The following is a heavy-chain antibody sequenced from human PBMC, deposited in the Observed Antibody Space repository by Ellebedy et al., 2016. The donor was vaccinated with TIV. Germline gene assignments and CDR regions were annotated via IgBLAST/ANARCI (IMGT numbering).Heavy chain of an antibody. Sequence: SETLSLXXTVSGGSISSSSYYWGWIRQPPGKGLEWIGSIYYSGRTYYNPSLKSRVIISVDTSKNQFSLRLSSVTVADTAVYYCARLAYSSSSRDYYYGMDVWGQGTTVTVSS. CDR3: ARLAYSSSSRDYYYGMDV. J-gene: IGHJ6*02. CDR1: GGSISSSSYY. D-gene: IGHD6-6*01. V-gene: IGHV4-39*01. CDR2: IYYSGRT.